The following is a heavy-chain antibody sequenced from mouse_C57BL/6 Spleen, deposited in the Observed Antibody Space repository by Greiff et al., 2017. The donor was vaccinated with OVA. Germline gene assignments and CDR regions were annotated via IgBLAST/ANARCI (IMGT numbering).Heavy chain of an antibody. CDR1: GYAFSSSW. V-gene: IGHV1-82*01. D-gene: IGHD2-12*01. J-gene: IGHJ4*01. Sequence: VQLQQSGPELVKPGASVKISCKASGYAFSSSWMNWVKQRPGKGLEWIGRIYPGDGDPNYNGKFKGKATLTADKSSSTAYMQLSSLTSEDSAVYFCARYGDYAMDYWGQGTSVTVSS. CDR2: IYPGDGDP. CDR3: ARYGDYAMDY.